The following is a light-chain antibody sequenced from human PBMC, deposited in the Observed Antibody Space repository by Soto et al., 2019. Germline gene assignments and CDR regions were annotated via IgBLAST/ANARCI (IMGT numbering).Light chain of an antibody. CDR1: QSISSW. CDR2: KAS. CDR3: QQYNIYSET. V-gene: IGKV1-5*03. J-gene: IGKJ1*01. Sequence: SHMPHLPSPPSASVGDIVPITCRASQSISSWLAWYQQKPGKAPKLLIYKASTLKSGVPSRFSGSGSGTEFTLTISSLQPDDFATYYCQQYNIYSETFGQGTKVDIK.